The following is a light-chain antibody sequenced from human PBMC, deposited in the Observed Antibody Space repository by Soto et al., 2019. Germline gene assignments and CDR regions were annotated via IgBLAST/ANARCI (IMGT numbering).Light chain of an antibody. CDR2: DAS. CDR1: QTVRNNY. CDR3: QQFSSYPLT. V-gene: IGKV3-20*01. Sequence: FKLPQSPGTLSLSPGERATLSCRASQTVRNNYLAWYQQKPGQAPRLLIYDASSRATGIPDRFSGGGSGTDFTLTISRLEPEDFAVYYCQQFSSYPLTFGGGTKVDIK. J-gene: IGKJ4*01.